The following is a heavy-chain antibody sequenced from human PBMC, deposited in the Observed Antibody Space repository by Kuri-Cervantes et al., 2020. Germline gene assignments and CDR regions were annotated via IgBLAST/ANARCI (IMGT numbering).Heavy chain of an antibody. CDR1: GGTFSSYT. D-gene: IGHD3-10*01. V-gene: IGHV1-69*02. J-gene: IGHJ4*02. Sequence: SVKVSCKASGGTFSSYTISWVRQAPGQGLEWMGRIIPILGIANYAQKFQGRVTITADKSTSTAYMELSSLRSEDTAVYYCARRRGTMVRGDRFDYWGQGTLVTVSS. CDR2: IIPILGIA. CDR3: ARRRGTMVRGDRFDY.